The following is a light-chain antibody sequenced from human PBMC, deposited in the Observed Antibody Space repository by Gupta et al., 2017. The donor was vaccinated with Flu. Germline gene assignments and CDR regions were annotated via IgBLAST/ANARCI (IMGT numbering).Light chain of an antibody. CDR1: QYIKNY. Sequence: DIQMTQSPSSLYASVGDRVTITCQASQYIKNYVNWYQQTPGEAPKVLLYGASSLQPGVPRRFSGGGSGTYFKIAISRLHPEDFATYYCQQDNYFPVTFGGGTRIETK. J-gene: IGKJ4*01. CDR3: QQDNYFPVT. V-gene: IGKV1-33*01. CDR2: GAS.